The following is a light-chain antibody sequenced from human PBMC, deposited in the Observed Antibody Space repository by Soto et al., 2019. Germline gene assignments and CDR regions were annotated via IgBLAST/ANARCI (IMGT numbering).Light chain of an antibody. V-gene: IGLV2-14*03. J-gene: IGLJ1*01. Sequence: QYVLTQPVSVSGSPGQSITISCTGTSSDVGGYNYVSWYQQHPDIAPKLMIYDVTNRPSGVSNRFSGSKSGNTASLTISGLQAEDEADYYCSSYASSSSLVFGTGTKVTVL. CDR2: DVT. CDR1: SSDVGGYNY. CDR3: SSYASSSSLV.